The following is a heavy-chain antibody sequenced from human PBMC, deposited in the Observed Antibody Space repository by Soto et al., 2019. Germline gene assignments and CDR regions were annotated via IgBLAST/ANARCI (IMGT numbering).Heavy chain of an antibody. V-gene: IGHV3-23*01. CDR3: AKDSKEWLLYRYFDY. CDR1: GFTFSSYA. D-gene: IGHD3-3*01. J-gene: IGHJ4*02. Sequence: GGSLRLSCAASGFTFSSYAMSWVRQAPGKGLEWVSAISGSGGSTYYADSVKGRFTISRDNSKNTLYLQINSLRAEDTAVYYCAKDSKEWLLYRYFDYWGQGTLVTVSS. CDR2: ISGSGGST.